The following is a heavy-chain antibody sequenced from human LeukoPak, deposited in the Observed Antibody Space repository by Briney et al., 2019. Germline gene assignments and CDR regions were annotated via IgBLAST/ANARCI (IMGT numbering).Heavy chain of an antibody. CDR3: ARAIYQLLSYYYYGMDV. CDR2: ISSSSSYI. V-gene: IGHV3-21*01. CDR1: GFTFSSYS. D-gene: IGHD2-2*01. J-gene: IGHJ6*02. Sequence: GRSLRLSCAASGFTFSSYSMNWVRQAPGKGLEWVSSISSSSSYIYYADSVKGRLTISRDNAKNSLYLQMNSLRAEDTAVYYCARAIYQLLSYYYYGMDVWGQGTTVTVSS.